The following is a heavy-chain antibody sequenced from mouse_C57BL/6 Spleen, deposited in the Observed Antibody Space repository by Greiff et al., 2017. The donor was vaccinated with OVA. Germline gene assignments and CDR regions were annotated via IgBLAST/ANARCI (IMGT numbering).Heavy chain of an antibody. CDR3: ARDLLDGYERVYAMDY. V-gene: IGHV3-6*01. D-gene: IGHD2-2*01. Sequence: EVQLVESGPGLVKPSQSLSLTCSVTGYSITSGYYWNWIRQFPGNKLEWMGYISYDGSNNYNPSLKNRISITRDTSKNQFFLKLNSVTTEDTATYYCARDLLDGYERVYAMDYWGQGTSVTVSS. J-gene: IGHJ4*01. CDR2: ISYDGSN. CDR1: GYSITSGYY.